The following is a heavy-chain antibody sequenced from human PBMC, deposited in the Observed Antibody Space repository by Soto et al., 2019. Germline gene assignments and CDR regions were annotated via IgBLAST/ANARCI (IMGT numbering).Heavy chain of an antibody. J-gene: IGHJ6*02. CDR2: VKSKTAGWST. CDR3: ATAAAADYYYYGMDV. CDR1: GFIFSNAW. D-gene: IGHD6-13*01. Sequence: GGSLRLSGTAAGFIFSNAWINWVRQAPGKGLEWVGRVKSKTAGWSTDFAAPVKGRFAISRDDSKNIVYMQMNSLRAEDTAVYYCATAAAADYYYYGMDVWGQGTTVPVSS. V-gene: IGHV3-15*07.